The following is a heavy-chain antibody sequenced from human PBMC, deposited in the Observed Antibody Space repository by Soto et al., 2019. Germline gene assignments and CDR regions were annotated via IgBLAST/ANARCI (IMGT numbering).Heavy chain of an antibody. CDR2: INHSGST. CDR3: ARGAAARNNRYYGMDV. CDR1: GGSFSGYY. Sequence: SETLSLTFAVYGGSFSGYYWSWIRQPPGKGLEWIGEINHSGSTNYNPSLKSRVTISVDTSKNQFSLKLSSVTAADTAVYYCARGAAARNNRYYGMDVWGQGTTVTAP. D-gene: IGHD6-13*01. J-gene: IGHJ6*02. V-gene: IGHV4-34*01.